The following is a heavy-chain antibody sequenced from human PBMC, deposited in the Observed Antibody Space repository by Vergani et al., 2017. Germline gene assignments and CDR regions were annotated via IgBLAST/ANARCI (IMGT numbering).Heavy chain of an antibody. D-gene: IGHD3-10*01. CDR2: IHYSGST. V-gene: IGHV4-31*03. CDR3: ARAAPGVYYYGMDV. Sequence: QVQLQESGPGLVKPSQTLSLTCTVSGGSISSGGYYWSWIRQHPGKGLEWIGYIHYSGSTYYNPSLKSRVTISVDTSKNQFSLKLSSVTAADTAVYYCARAAPGVYYYGMDVWGQGTTVTVSS. J-gene: IGHJ6*02. CDR1: GGSISSGGYY.